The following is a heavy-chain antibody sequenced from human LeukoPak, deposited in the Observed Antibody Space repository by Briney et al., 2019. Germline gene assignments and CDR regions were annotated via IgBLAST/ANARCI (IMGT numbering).Heavy chain of an antibody. CDR2: IIESGGT. V-gene: IGHV3-23*01. D-gene: IGHD3-22*01. CDR1: GFTLSSFR. J-gene: IGHJ4*02. CDR3: AKGGYYDSSGYFDY. Sequence: GGSLRLSCAASGFTLSSFRMSWVRQAPGKGLEWVSRIIESGGTNYADSVKGRFTISRDNAKNTLYLQMNSLRAEDTAVYYCAKGGYYDSSGYFDYWGQGTLVTVSS.